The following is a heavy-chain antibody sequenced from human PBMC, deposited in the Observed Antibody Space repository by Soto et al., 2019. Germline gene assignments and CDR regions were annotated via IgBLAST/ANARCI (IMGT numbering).Heavy chain of an antibody. Sequence: GSLRLSCAASGFTVSSNYMSWVRQAPGKGLEWVSVIYSGGSTYYADSVKGRFTISRDNSKNTLYLQMNSLRAEDTAVYYCARGHGYYDSSGYYYDFDYWGQGTLVTVSS. CDR3: ARGHGYYDSSGYYYDFDY. D-gene: IGHD3-22*01. CDR1: GFTVSSNY. J-gene: IGHJ4*02. V-gene: IGHV3-53*01. CDR2: IYSGGST.